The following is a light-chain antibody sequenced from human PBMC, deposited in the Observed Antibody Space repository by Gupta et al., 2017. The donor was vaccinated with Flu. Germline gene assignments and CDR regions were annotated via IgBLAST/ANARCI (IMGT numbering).Light chain of an antibody. CDR2: LNF. CDR3: RQALLTPVT. Sequence: DVVMTQSPLSLPVTPGESASISCRSSQSLIHDNGNNHVDWYLQKPGQSPQLLIYLNFNRASGVPDRFSGSGSGTDFTLKISRVEAEDVGIYYCRQALLTPVTFGQGTQLDIK. J-gene: IGKJ5*01. V-gene: IGKV2-28*01. CDR1: QSLIHDNGNNH.